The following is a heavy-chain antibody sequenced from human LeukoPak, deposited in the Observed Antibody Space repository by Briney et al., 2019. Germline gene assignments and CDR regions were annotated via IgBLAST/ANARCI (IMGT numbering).Heavy chain of an antibody. V-gene: IGHV4-34*01. CDR3: ARNKGSGSYFWFDP. D-gene: IGHD3-10*01. J-gene: IGHJ5*02. CDR1: GGSFSGYY. CDR2: INHSGST. Sequence: SETLSLTCAVYGGSFSGYYWSWIRQPPGKGLEWIGEINHSGSTNYNPSLKSRVTISVDTSKNQFSLKLSSVTAADTAVYYCARNKGSGSYFWFDPWGQGTLVTVSS.